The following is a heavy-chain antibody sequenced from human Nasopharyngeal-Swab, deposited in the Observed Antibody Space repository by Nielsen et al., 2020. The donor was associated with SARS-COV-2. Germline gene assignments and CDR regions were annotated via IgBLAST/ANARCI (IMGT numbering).Heavy chain of an antibody. CDR2: ISSSSSTK. V-gene: IGHV3-48*02. J-gene: IGHJ4*02. Sequence: GGSLRLSCAASGFTFSSYGMNWVRQAPGKGLEWVSYISSSSSTKYNADSVKGRFTISRDNAKNSLYLQMNSLRDEDTAVYYCASSTIVVAGRGTLGASFDYWGQGTLVTVSS. CDR3: ASSTIVVAGRGTLGASFDY. CDR1: GFTFSSYG. D-gene: IGHD6-19*01.